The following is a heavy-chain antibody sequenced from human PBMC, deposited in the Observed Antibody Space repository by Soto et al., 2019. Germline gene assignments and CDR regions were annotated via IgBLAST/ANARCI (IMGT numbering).Heavy chain of an antibody. V-gene: IGHV3-23*01. CDR3: AKDIKGTGTNVIYAS. CDR2: ISGSGFAT. CDR1: GFTFSTYA. Sequence: EVQLLESGGSLVQPGGSLRLSCAASGFTFSTYAMGWVRQAPGKGLEWVSAISGSGFATYYADPVKGRFTISRDNSKNTLYLQMNSLSAGDTAVYSCAKDIKGTGTNVIYASWGQGTLVTVSS. D-gene: IGHD1-7*01. J-gene: IGHJ5*02.